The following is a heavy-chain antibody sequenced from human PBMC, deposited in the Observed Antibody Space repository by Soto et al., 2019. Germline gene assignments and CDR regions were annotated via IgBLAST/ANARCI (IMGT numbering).Heavy chain of an antibody. Sequence: ASVKVSCKASGYTFSDYYIHWVRQAPGQGLEWMGWINPNSGGTKYAPKFQGGVTITRDMSTSTAYMELSSLRSEDTAVYYCAAEGMELLSGRFGYYYYGMDVWGQGTTVTVSS. CDR3: AAEGMELLSGRFGYYYYGMDV. J-gene: IGHJ6*02. CDR2: INPNSGGT. D-gene: IGHD1-7*01. CDR1: GYTFSDYY. V-gene: IGHV1-2*02.